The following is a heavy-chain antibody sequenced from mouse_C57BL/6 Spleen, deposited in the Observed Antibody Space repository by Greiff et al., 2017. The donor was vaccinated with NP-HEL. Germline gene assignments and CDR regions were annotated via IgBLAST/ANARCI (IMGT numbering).Heavy chain of an antibody. V-gene: IGHV1-82*01. Sequence: QVQLQQSGPELVKPGASVKISCKASGYAFSSSWMNWVKQRPGKGLEWIGRSYPGDGDTNYNGKFKGKATLTADKSSSTAYMQLSSLTSEDSAVYFCARLPFDYWGQGTTLTVSS. CDR2: SYPGDGDT. D-gene: IGHD5-5*01. CDR1: GYAFSSSW. J-gene: IGHJ2*01. CDR3: ARLPFDY.